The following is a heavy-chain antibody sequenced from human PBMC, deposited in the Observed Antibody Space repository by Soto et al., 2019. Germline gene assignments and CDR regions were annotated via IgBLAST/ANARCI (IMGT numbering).Heavy chain of an antibody. Sequence: QGTLKESGPVLVKPTETLTLTCTVSGFSLSNGRMGVSWIRQPPGKALEWLAHIFSNDEKSYSTSLRSRLTISKDTSKSQVVLIMTNMDPVDTATYYCARIQKDFYYGMDVWGQGTTVTVSS. CDR2: IFSNDEK. CDR1: GFSLSNGRMG. J-gene: IGHJ6*01. V-gene: IGHV2-26*01. CDR3: ARIQKDFYYGMDV.